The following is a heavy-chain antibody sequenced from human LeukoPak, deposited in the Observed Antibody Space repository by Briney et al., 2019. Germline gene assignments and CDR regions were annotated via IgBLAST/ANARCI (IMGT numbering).Heavy chain of an antibody. CDR3: ARDLGAYDSSGYYYNWFDP. Sequence: GGSLRLSCAVSGFTFSSEAMGWVRQLPGGGLEWVSSISSSSSYIYYADSVKGRFTIFRDNAKNSLYLQMNSLRAEDTAVYYCARDLGAYDSSGYYYNWFDPWGQGTLVTVSS. V-gene: IGHV3-21*01. D-gene: IGHD3-22*01. CDR2: ISSSSSYI. CDR1: GFTFSSEA. J-gene: IGHJ5*02.